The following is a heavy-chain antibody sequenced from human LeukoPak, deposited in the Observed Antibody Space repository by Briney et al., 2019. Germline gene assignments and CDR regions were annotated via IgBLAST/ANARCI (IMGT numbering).Heavy chain of an antibody. CDR1: GFSFSTYA. Sequence: GGSLRLSCAASGFSFSTYAMNWVRQAPGKGLEWVAVISYDGSNKYYADSVKGRFTISRDNSKNTLYLQMNSLRAEDTAVYYCARTRVVVVPAAFDYWGQGTLVTVSS. CDR2: ISYDGSNK. D-gene: IGHD2-2*01. J-gene: IGHJ4*02. CDR3: ARTRVVVVPAAFDY. V-gene: IGHV3-30*04.